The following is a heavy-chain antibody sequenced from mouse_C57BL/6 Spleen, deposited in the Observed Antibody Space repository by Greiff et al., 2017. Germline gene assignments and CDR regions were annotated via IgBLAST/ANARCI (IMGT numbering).Heavy chain of an antibody. CDR1: GFTFSDYY. CDR3: ARGTGNYAMDY. J-gene: IGHJ4*01. CDR2: ISNGGGST. D-gene: IGHD4-1*01. Sequence: DVMLVESGGGLVQPGGSLKLSCAASGFTFSDYYMYWVRQTPEKRLEWVAYISNGGGSTYYPDTVKGRFTISRDNAKNTLYLQMSRLKSEDTAMYYCARGTGNYAMDYWGQGTSVTVSS. V-gene: IGHV5-12*01.